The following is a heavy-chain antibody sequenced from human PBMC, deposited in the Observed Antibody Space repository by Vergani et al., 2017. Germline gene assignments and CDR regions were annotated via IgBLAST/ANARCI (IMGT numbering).Heavy chain of an antibody. J-gene: IGHJ4*02. CDR2: INPSGGST. CDR3: AREGSSGSYPDYYFDY. V-gene: IGHV1-46*01. CDR1: GYTFTSYY. D-gene: IGHD1-26*01. Sequence: QVQLVQSGAEVKKPGASVKVSCKASGYTFTSYYMHWVRQAPGQGLEWMGIINPSGGSTSYAQKFQGRVTMTRDRSTSTVYIELSSLRSEDTAVYYCAREGSSGSYPDYYFDYWGQGTLVTVSS.